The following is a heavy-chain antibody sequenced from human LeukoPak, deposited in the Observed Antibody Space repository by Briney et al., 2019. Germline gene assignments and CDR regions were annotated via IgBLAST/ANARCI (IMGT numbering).Heavy chain of an antibody. CDR2: IYYSGST. V-gene: IGHV4-59*01. J-gene: IGHJ6*02. Sequence: SETLSLTCTVSGGSISSYYWSWIRQPPGKGLEWIGHIYYSGSTNYYPSFKSRVTISVDTSKNQFSLKLSSVTAADKAVYCCARALGVGCSGGSCYSGRYYYGMDVWGQGTTVTVSS. D-gene: IGHD2-15*01. CDR3: ARALGVGCSGGSCYSGRYYYGMDV. CDR1: GGSISSYY.